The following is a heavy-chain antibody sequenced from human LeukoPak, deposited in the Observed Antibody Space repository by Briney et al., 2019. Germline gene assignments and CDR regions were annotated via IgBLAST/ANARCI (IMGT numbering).Heavy chain of an antibody. Sequence: SLKVSCKASGGTFSSYAISWVRQAPGQGLGLIGGIIPIFGTANYAQKFQGRVTITTDESTSTANMELSSLRSEDTAVYYCAGQTNVVVVARPAAGAFDIWVQGTMVTVSS. J-gene: IGHJ3*02. V-gene: IGHV1-69*05. D-gene: IGHD2-15*01. CDR3: AGQTNVVVVARPAAGAFDI. CDR1: GGTFSSYA. CDR2: IIPIFGTA.